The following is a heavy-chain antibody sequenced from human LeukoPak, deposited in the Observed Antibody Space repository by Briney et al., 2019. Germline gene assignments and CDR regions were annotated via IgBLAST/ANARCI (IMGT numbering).Heavy chain of an antibody. D-gene: IGHD2-15*01. Sequence: GGSLRLSCAASGFTFSSYWMHWVRQAPGKGLVWVSRINSDGSNTRYADSVKGRFAISRDNAKNTLYLQMNSLRVGDTAVYYCARDLGYCTGGSCRNWFDPWGQGTLVTVSS. CDR2: INSDGSNT. CDR1: GFTFSSYW. CDR3: ARDLGYCTGGSCRNWFDP. V-gene: IGHV3-74*01. J-gene: IGHJ5*02.